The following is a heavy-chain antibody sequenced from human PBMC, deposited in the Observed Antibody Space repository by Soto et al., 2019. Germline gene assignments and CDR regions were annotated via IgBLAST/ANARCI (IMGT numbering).Heavy chain of an antibody. V-gene: IGHV3-30-3*01. CDR3: ARDPKTTGGQHWAFNYFDS. CDR2: ISYDGTNK. Sequence: GGSLRLSCAASGFSFSISPMHWVRQSPGKGPEWVALISYDGTNKFYADSVKGRFTISRDNSKSTLYLHVDSLRPEDAAVCYCARDPKTTGGQHWAFNYFDSWGQGTLVTVSS. CDR1: GFSFSISP. J-gene: IGHJ4*02. D-gene: IGHD2-8*02.